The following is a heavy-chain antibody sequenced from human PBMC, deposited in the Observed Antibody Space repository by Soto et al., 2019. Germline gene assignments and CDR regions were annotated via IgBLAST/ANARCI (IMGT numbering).Heavy chain of an antibody. V-gene: IGHV4-39*07. CDR3: ARDTYSSGWYRAFDI. CDR1: GGSISNSGFY. D-gene: IGHD6-19*01. J-gene: IGHJ3*02. CDR2: IYYSGSI. Sequence: SETLSLTCTVSGGSISNSGFYWGWIRQPPGKGLEWIGSIYYSGSINYNPSLKSRVTISVDTSKNQFSLKLSSVTAADTAVYYCARDTYSSGWYRAFDIWGQGTMVTVSS.